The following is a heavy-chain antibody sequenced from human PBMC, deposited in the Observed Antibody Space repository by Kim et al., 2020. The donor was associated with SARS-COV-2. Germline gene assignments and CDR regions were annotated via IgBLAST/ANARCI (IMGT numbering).Heavy chain of an antibody. D-gene: IGHD4-17*01. V-gene: IGHV3-74*01. Sequence: GGSLRLSCAASGFTFSSYWMHWVRQAPGKGLVWVSRINSDGSSTSYADSVKGRFTISRDNAKNTLYLQMNSLRAEDTAVYYCAGNDYGAHNYYYYGMDVWGQGTTVTVSS. CDR3: AGNDYGAHNYYYYGMDV. CDR1: GFTFSSYW. CDR2: INSDGSST. J-gene: IGHJ6*02.